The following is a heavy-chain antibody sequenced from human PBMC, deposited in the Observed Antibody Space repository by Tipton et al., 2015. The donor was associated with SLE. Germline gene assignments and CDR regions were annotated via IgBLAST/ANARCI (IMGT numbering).Heavy chain of an antibody. CDR1: GGSITTYY. V-gene: IGHV4-39*07. J-gene: IGHJ4*02. CDR2: VYCDGGT. CDR3: ARLASISGVLN. D-gene: IGHD3-3*02. Sequence: LRLSCTVSGGSITTYYWSWIRQPPGKGLEYIGSVYCDGGTYHNPSPESRINISTDTPKNQVSQRLPSVTAADTAVYYCARLASISGVLNWGQGTLVTVSS.